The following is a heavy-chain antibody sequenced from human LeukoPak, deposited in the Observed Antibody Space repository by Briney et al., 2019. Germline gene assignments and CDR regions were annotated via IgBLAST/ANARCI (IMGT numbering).Heavy chain of an antibody. Sequence: PSETLSLTCAVYGGSFSGYYWSWIRQPPGKGLEWIGEINHSGSTNYNPPLKGRVTISVDTSKNQFSLKLSSVTAADTAVYYCVRFQWLGVPFDYWGQGTLVTVSS. CDR1: GGSFSGYY. D-gene: IGHD6-19*01. CDR2: INHSGST. CDR3: VRFQWLGVPFDY. V-gene: IGHV4-34*01. J-gene: IGHJ4*02.